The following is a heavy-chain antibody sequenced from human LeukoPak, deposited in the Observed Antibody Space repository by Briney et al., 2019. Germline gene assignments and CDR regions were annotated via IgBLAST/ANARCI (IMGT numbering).Heavy chain of an antibody. J-gene: IGHJ5*02. CDR2: ISGSGGST. Sequence: GGSLRLSCAASGFTFSSYAVSWVRQPPGKGLQWVSAISGSGGSTYYADSVEGRFTISRDNSKNTLFLQMNSLRVEDTAVYYCAKSDSSSWSRNWFDPWGQGTLVTVSS. D-gene: IGHD6-13*01. CDR1: GFTFSSYA. V-gene: IGHV3-23*01. CDR3: AKSDSSSWSRNWFDP.